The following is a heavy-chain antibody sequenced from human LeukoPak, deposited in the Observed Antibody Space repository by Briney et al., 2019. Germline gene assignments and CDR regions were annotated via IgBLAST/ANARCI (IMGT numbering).Heavy chain of an antibody. CDR2: INPSGGST. V-gene: IGHV1-46*01. J-gene: IGHJ5*02. CDR1: GGTFSSSA. D-gene: IGHD3-3*01. Sequence: GASVKVSCKASGGTFSSSAINWVRQAPGQGLEWMGIINPSGGSTSYAQKFQGRVTMTRDTSTSTAYMELSSLRSEDTAVYYCARDPKPVLRFLEWSLDPWGQGTLVTVSS. CDR3: ARDPKPVLRFLEWSLDP.